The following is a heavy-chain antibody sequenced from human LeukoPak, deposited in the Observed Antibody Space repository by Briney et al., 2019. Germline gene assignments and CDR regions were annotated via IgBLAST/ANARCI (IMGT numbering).Heavy chain of an antibody. CDR1: GGTFSSYA. V-gene: IGHV1-69*05. D-gene: IGHD3-3*01. CDR3: ARVGDYDFWSGYYSFDY. Sequence: ASVKVSCKASGGTFSSYAISWVRQAPGQGLEWMGGNIPIFGTANYAQKFQGRVTITTDESTSTAYMELSSLRSEDTAVYYCARVGDYDFWSGYYSFDYWGQGTLVTVSS. CDR2: NIPIFGTA. J-gene: IGHJ4*02.